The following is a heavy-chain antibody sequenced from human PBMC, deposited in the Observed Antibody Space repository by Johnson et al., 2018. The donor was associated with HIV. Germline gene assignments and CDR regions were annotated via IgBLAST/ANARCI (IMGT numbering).Heavy chain of an antibody. Sequence: MLLVESGGGLIQPGGSLRLSCAVSGFTVSSNYMSWVRQAPGKGLEWVSVIYSGGTTNYADSVKGRFTISRDNSKNPLYLQMNSLRVEDTAVYYCARVSSSSSFDAFDIWGQGTMVTVSS. V-gene: IGHV3-53*01. CDR2: IYSGGTT. CDR3: ARVSSSSSFDAFDI. D-gene: IGHD6-6*01. J-gene: IGHJ3*02. CDR1: GFTVSSNY.